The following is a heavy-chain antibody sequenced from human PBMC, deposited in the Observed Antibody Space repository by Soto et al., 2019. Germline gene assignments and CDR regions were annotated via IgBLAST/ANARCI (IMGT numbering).Heavy chain of an antibody. D-gene: IGHD6-13*01. Sequence: EVQLVESGGGLVKPGGSLRLSCAASGFTFSSYSMNWVRQAPGKGLEWVSSISSSSSYIYYADSVKGRFTISRDNAKNSLYLQMNSLRAEDTAVYYCARDLIASSWDNWFHPWGQGTLVTVSS. CDR1: GFTFSSYS. J-gene: IGHJ5*02. CDR2: ISSSSSYI. CDR3: ARDLIASSWDNWFHP. V-gene: IGHV3-21*01.